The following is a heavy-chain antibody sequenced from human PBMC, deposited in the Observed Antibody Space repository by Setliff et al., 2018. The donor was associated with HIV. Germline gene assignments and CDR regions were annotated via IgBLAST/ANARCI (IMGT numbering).Heavy chain of an antibody. Sequence: ASVKVSCKASGYTFTTYGMNWVRQAPGQGLEWMGWINTNTGNPTYAQGFTGRFVFSLDTSVSTAYLQISSLKAEDTAVYYCARELRSYPSGTLYYYYMDVWGKGTTVTVSS. J-gene: IGHJ6*03. D-gene: IGHD3-10*01. V-gene: IGHV7-4-1*02. CDR1: GYTFTTYG. CDR2: INTNTGNP. CDR3: ARELRSYPSGTLYYYYMDV.